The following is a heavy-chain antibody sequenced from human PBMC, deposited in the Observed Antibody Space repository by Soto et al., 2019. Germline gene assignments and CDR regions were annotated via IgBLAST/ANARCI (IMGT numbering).Heavy chain of an antibody. Sequence: QVQLQESGPGQVKPSETLSLTCTISGGSVSVYYWSWIGQSTGQGLEWIGYIYASGSPYYNPSLRSRVTISADTPKNQISLKLTSPTAAVTAVYYCARWVGSSPSQYCGRGTLVTVSS. J-gene: IGHJ4*02. CDR2: IYASGSP. V-gene: IGHV4-59*02. CDR1: GGSVSVYY. D-gene: IGHD1-26*01. CDR3: ARWVGSSPSQY.